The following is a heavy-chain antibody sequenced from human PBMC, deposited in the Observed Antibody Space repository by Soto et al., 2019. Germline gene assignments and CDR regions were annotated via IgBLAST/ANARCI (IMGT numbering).Heavy chain of an antibody. J-gene: IGHJ4*02. D-gene: IGHD2-15*01. CDR2: ISYDGSNK. Sequence: VAVISYDGSNKYYADSVTGRFTISRDNSKNTLYLQMNSLRAEDTAVYYCAREDIVVVVAATGPDYYFDYWGQGTLVTVSS. CDR3: AREDIVVVVAATGPDYYFDY. V-gene: IGHV3-30-3*01.